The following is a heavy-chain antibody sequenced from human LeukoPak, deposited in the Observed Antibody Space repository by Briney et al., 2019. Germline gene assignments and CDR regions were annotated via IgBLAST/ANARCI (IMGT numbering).Heavy chain of an antibody. D-gene: IGHD3-22*01. Sequence: GRSLRLSCAASGFTFDDYAMHWVRQAPGKGLEWVSGISWNSGSIGYADSVKGRFTISRDNAKNSLYLQMNSLRAEDTALYYCAKDIYYYDSSATFDYWGQGTLVTVSS. CDR2: ISWNSGSI. J-gene: IGHJ4*02. V-gene: IGHV3-9*01. CDR1: GFTFDDYA. CDR3: AKDIYYYDSSATFDY.